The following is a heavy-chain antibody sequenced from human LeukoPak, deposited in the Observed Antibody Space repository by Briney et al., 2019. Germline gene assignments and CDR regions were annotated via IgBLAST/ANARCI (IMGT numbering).Heavy chain of an antibody. V-gene: IGHV3-20*04. CDR1: GFTFDDYG. D-gene: IGHD4/OR15-4a*01. CDR3: AREAGGDYGDYYYYYYMDV. Sequence: GASLRLSCEASGFTFDDYGIRWVRQAPGQGLEWVCGVNWNGGSTGYADSVKGRFTISRDNAKNSLYLQMNSLRAEDTALYYCAREAGGDYGDYYYYYYMDVWGKGTTVTVSS. CDR2: VNWNGGST. J-gene: IGHJ6*03.